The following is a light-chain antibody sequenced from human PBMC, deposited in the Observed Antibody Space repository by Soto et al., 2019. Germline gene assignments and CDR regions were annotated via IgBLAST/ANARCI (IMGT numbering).Light chain of an antibody. J-gene: IGKJ4*01. CDR3: QQSENFPLT. V-gene: IGKV1-33*01. Sequence: IXMTXXXXSLSXXXGXXXXVXXXASQDIXXYLSWYQQXPGKVPKLLIYDAXNXETGVPSRFSGSGSGTDFTFTISSLEPXXXATYFCQQSENFPLTFGGGTKVEI. CDR2: DAX. CDR1: QDIXXY.